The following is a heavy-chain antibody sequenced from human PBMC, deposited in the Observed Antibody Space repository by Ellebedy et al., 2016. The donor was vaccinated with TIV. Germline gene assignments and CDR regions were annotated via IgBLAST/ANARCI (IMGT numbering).Heavy chain of an antibody. D-gene: IGHD6-13*01. J-gene: IGHJ6*02. CDR3: AREISNSWKRTYYYYGMDV. Sequence: SETLSLTCTVSGGSISSYYWSWIRQPPGKGLEWIGNIDYSGSTNYNPSLKSRVTKSLDTSKNQFSLKLSSVTAADTAVYYCAREISNSWKRTYYYYGMDVWGQGTTVTVSS. CDR2: IDYSGST. CDR1: GGSISSYY. V-gene: IGHV4-59*01.